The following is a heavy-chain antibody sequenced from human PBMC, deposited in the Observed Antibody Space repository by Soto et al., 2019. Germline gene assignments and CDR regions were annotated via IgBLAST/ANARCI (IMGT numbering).Heavy chain of an antibody. J-gene: IGHJ3*02. D-gene: IGHD2-15*01. CDR3: AIPAHDAFYI. CDR2: IYYSGST. V-gene: IGHV4-39*01. Sequence: SETLSLTCTLSGGSISSSSYYWGWIRQPPGKGLEWIGSIYYSGSTYYNPSLKSRVTISVDTSKNQFSLKLSSVTAADTAVYYCAIPAHDAFYIWGQGTMVTVSS. CDR1: GGSISSSSYY.